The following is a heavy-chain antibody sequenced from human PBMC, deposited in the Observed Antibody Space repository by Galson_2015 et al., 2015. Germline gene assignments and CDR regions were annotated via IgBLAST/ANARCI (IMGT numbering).Heavy chain of an antibody. V-gene: IGHV1-18*01. Sequence: SVKVSCKASGYTFTSYGISWVRQAPGQGLEWMGWISVYNGNTNYAQKLQGRVTMTTDTSTSTAYMEVRSLRSDDTAVYYCARVGATIFGVVIARLDCWGQGTLVTVSS. CDR2: ISVYNGNT. CDR3: ARVGATIFGVVIARLDC. CDR1: GYTFTSYG. J-gene: IGHJ4*02. D-gene: IGHD3-3*01.